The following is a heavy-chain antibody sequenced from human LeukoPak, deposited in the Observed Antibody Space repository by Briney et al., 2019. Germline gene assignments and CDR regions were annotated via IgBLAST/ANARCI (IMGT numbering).Heavy chain of an antibody. Sequence: GSLRLSCSASGFSFIDFAMHWVRQPPGKGLEWIGEINDAESTNYNPSLKSRVILSVDTSKNQFSLRLNSVTAADTAIYYCARETAAAGSFIAIHDSWGQGTLVTVSS. D-gene: IGHD6-13*01. CDR3: ARETAAAGSFIAIHDS. CDR1: GFSFIDFA. CDR2: INDAEST. V-gene: IGHV4-34*08. J-gene: IGHJ4*02.